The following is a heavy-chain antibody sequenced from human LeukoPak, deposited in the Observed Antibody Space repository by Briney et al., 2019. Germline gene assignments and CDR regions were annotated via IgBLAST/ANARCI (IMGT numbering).Heavy chain of an antibody. CDR3: AKALWFGELTYQILGVFDF. CDR1: GFTFSSYA. D-gene: IGHD3-10*01. V-gene: IGHV3-23*01. J-gene: IGHJ4*02. CDR2: VSGRVGTT. Sequence: RPGGSLRLSCAASGFTFSSYAMSWVRQAPGKGLEWVSTVSGRVGTTYYADPVKGRFTISRDNSKDMLYLHVNSLRAEDTAVYYCAKALWFGELTYQILGVFDFWGQGALVTVSS.